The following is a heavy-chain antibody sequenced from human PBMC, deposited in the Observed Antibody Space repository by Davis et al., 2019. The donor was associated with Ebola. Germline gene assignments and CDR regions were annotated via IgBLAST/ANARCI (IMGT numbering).Heavy chain of an antibody. CDR3: ARLYSSGWSGGYSWFDP. Sequence: GSLRLSCTVSGGSISSYYWSWIRQPPGKGLEWIGYIYYSGSTNYNPSLKSRVTISVDTSKNQFSLKLSSVTAADTAVYYCARLYSSGWSGGYSWFDPWGQGTLVTVSS. D-gene: IGHD6-19*01. J-gene: IGHJ5*02. CDR2: IYYSGST. V-gene: IGHV4-59*08. CDR1: GGSISSYY.